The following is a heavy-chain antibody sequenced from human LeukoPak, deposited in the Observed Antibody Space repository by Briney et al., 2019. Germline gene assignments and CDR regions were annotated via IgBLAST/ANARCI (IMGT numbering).Heavy chain of an antibody. CDR2: INAGNGNT. V-gene: IGHV1-3*01. D-gene: IGHD6-13*01. CDR1: GYTFTIYA. CDR3: ARGPRIAAAGTTFDY. J-gene: IGHJ4*02. Sequence: ASVKVSCKASGYTFTIYAMHWVRQAPGQRLKWMGWINAGNGNTKYSQKFQGRVTITRDTSASTAYMELSSLRSEDTAVYYCARGPRIAAAGTTFDYWGQGTLVTVSS.